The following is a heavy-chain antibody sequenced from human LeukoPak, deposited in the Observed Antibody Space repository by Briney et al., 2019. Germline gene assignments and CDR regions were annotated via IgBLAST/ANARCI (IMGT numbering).Heavy chain of an antibody. V-gene: IGHV4-59*12. CDR2: IYYSGST. D-gene: IGHD3-10*01. J-gene: IGHJ4*02. CDR1: GGSISSYY. CDR3: ARALGWFGELLVPDYFDY. Sequence: SETLSLTCTVSGGSISSYYWSWIRQPPGKGLEWIGCIYYSGSTNYNPSFKSRVTISVDTSKNQFSLKLSSVTAADTAVYYCARALGWFGELLVPDYFDYWGQGTLVTVSS.